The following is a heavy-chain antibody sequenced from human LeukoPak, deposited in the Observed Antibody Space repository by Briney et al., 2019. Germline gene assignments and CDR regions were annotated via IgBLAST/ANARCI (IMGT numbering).Heavy chain of an antibody. V-gene: IGHV1-18*04. CDR1: GYTFTSYG. CDR3: ARTTGRYGSGKGSRDY. Sequence: ASVKVSCKASGYTFTSYGISWVRQAPGQGLEWMGWISAYNGNTNYAQKLQGRVTMTTDTSTSTAYMELRSLRSDDTAVYYCARTTGRYGSGKGSRDYWGQGTLVTVSS. CDR2: ISAYNGNT. J-gene: IGHJ4*02. D-gene: IGHD3-10*01.